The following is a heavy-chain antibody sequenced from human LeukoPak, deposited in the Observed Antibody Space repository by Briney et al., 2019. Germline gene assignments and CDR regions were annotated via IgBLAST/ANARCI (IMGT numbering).Heavy chain of an antibody. D-gene: IGHD2-2*01. Sequence: GGSLRLSCAASGFTFSSYWMNWARQAPGKGLEWVASINHNGNVNYYVDSVKGRFTISRDNAKNSLYLQMSNLRAEDTAVYYCAREGYCSSTSCSWGEYYYYGMDVWGQGTTVTVSS. CDR1: GFTFSSYW. J-gene: IGHJ6*02. CDR2: INHNGNVN. V-gene: IGHV3-7*03. CDR3: AREGYCSSTSCSWGEYYYYGMDV.